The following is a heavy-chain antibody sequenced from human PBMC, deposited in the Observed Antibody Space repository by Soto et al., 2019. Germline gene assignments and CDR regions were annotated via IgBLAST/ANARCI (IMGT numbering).Heavy chain of an antibody. CDR3: ARAGTAQHTFDY. CDR1: GFTFSSYA. D-gene: IGHD1-1*01. V-gene: IGHV3-30-3*01. J-gene: IGHJ4*02. Sequence: QVQLGESGGGVVQPGRSLRLSCAASGFTFSSYAMHWVRQAPGKGLEWVTIISYDGSNRYYADSVKGRFTISRDNSKNKLFLQMNSLRAEDTAVYYCARAGTAQHTFDYWGQGTAVTVSS. CDR2: ISYDGSNR.